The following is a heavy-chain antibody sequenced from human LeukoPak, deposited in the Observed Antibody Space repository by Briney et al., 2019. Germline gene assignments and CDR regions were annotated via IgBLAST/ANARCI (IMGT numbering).Heavy chain of an antibody. V-gene: IGHV4-38-2*02. CDR3: XRVSGXLPVDTAIDAFDI. D-gene: IGHD5-18*01. Sequence: SETLXXTCTVSGYSISSGYYWGWIRQPPGKGLEWIGSIYHSGSTYYNPSLKSRVTISVDTSKNQFSLKLSSVTAADTAVYYXXRVSGXLPVDTAIDAFDIWGQGTMVTVSS. J-gene: IGHJ3*02. CDR2: IYHSGST. CDR1: GYSISSGYY.